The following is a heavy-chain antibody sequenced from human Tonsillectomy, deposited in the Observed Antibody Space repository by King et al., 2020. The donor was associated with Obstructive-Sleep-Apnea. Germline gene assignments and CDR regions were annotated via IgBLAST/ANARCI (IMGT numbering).Heavy chain of an antibody. CDR2: ISYDGSNK. J-gene: IGHJ6*02. D-gene: IGHD3-10*01. V-gene: IGHV3-30*04. CDR3: ASSGFMVRGVKWYYYYGMDV. Sequence: VQLVESGGGVVQPGRSLRLSCAASGFTFSSYAMHWVRQAPGKGLEWVAVISYDGSNKYYADSVKGRFTISRDNSKNTLYLQMNSLRAEDTAVYYCASSGFMVRGVKWYYYYGMDVWGQGTTVTVSS. CDR1: GFTFSSYA.